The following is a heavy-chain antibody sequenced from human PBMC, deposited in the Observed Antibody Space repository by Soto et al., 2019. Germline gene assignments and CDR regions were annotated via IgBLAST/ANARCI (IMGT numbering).Heavy chain of an antibody. V-gene: IGHV1-2*04. CDR2: INPNSGGK. D-gene: IGHD5-18*01. Sequence: GASVKVSCKASGYTLTGYYMHWVRQAPGQGLEWMGWINPNSGGKNYAQKFQGWVTMTRDTSISTAYMELSRLRSDDTAVYYCARATRGAQYSYGPYLDYWGQGTRVTVSS. J-gene: IGHJ4*01. CDR1: GYTLTGYY. CDR3: ARATRGAQYSYGPYLDY.